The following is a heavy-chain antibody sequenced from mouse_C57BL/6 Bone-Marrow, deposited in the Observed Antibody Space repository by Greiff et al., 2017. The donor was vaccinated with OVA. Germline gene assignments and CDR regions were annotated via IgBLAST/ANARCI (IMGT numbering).Heavy chain of an antibody. J-gene: IGHJ1*03. V-gene: IGHV1-19*01. Sequence: VQLQQSGPVLVKPGASVKMSCKASGYTFTDYYMNWVKQSHGKSLEWIGVINPYNGGTSYNQKFKGKATLTVDKSSSTAYMELNSLTSEDSAVYYCANYYGSSPYWYFDVWGTGTTVTVSS. CDR3: ANYYGSSPYWYFDV. CDR2: INPYNGGT. D-gene: IGHD1-1*01. CDR1: GYTFTDYY.